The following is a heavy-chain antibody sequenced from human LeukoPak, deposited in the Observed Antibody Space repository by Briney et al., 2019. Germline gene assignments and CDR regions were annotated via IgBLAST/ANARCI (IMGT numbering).Heavy chain of an antibody. D-gene: IGHD6-6*01. V-gene: IGHV4-61*02. J-gene: IGHJ6*03. CDR2: IYSSRST. Sequence: PSQTLSLTCTVSGGSISSGSFYWIWMPPPAGKGREWIGSIYSSRSTNYNPSIKNRLTISVDTSKNQSSLKLSSVTAADTAVYYCARERVIAARPHFIYYYYMDVWGKGTTVTVSS. CDR3: ARERVIAARPHFIYYYYMDV. CDR1: GGSISSGSFY.